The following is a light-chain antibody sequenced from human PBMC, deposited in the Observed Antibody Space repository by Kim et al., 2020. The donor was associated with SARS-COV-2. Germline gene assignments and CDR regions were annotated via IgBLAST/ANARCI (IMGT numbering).Light chain of an antibody. CDR3: QQYNNWPYT. Sequence: SVSPGERATLSCRASQSVGSSLAWYQQLPGQAPRLLMYATSTRATGIPARLSGSGSETEFTLTVSSLQSEDFAVYYCQQYNNWPYTFGQGTKLEI. CDR2: ATS. V-gene: IGKV3-15*01. J-gene: IGKJ2*01. CDR1: QSVGSS.